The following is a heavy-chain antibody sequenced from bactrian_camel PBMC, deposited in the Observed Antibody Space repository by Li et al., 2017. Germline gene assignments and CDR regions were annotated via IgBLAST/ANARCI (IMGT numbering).Heavy chain of an antibody. CDR2: VDSNGRT. Sequence: HVQLVESGGGSVQAGGSLRLSCAASGYTYSNYYWSGWFRQPPGKEREGVATVDSNGRTNYADSLKGRFTISQDNTKNTLYLQMNSLQPEDTAVYYCAAVYYWRSGGRCPGLKTDDFRYWGQGTQVTVS. CDR3: AAVYYWRSGGRCPGLKTDDFRY. V-gene: IGHV3S53*01. J-gene: IGHJ6*01. CDR1: GYTYSNYY. D-gene: IGHD1*01.